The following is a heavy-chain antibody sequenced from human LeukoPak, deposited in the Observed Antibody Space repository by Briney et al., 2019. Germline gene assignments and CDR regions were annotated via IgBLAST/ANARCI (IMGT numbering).Heavy chain of an antibody. Sequence: GGSLRLSCTASGFTFSSYEMNWVRQAPGKGLEWVSSISSSSSYIYYADSVKGRFTISRDNAKNSLYLQMNSLRAEDTAVYYCARETGYSYGDPFDYWGQGTLVTVSS. CDR3: ARETGYSYGDPFDY. J-gene: IGHJ4*02. D-gene: IGHD5-18*01. CDR1: GFTFSSYE. V-gene: IGHV3-21*01. CDR2: ISSSSSYI.